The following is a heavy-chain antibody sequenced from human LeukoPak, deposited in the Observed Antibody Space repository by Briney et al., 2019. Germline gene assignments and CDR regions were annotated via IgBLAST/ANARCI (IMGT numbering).Heavy chain of an antibody. Sequence: GGSLRLSCAASGFTVRSNYMSWVRQAPGKGLEWVSVIYSGGSTFYADSVKGRFIISRDNSNNTLYLQMNRLRAEDTAVYYCARDPPKRSYPYYMDVWGKGTTVTVSS. V-gene: IGHV3-66*02. D-gene: IGHD1-26*01. CDR2: IYSGGST. CDR1: GFTVRSNY. J-gene: IGHJ6*03. CDR3: ARDPPKRSYPYYMDV.